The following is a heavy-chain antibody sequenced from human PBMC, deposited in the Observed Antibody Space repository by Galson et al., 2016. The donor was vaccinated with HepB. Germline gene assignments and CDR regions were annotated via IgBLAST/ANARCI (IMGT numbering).Heavy chain of an antibody. J-gene: IGHJ4*02. D-gene: IGHD3-10*01. CDR1: GVSISSSNW. CDR2: SYHSGSI. CDR3: AGSITMVRGSIAY. V-gene: IGHV4-4*02. Sequence: ETLSLTCDVYGVSISSSNWWSWVRQPPGKGLEWIGESYHSGSINYNPSLKSRVIISVDKSKNQFSLRLSSVTAADTAVYYCAGSITMVRGSIAYWGQGTLVTVSS.